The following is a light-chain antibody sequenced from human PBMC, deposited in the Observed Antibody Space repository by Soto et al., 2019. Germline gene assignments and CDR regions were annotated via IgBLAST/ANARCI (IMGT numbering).Light chain of an antibody. CDR3: QQYGNSPPT. CDR2: AAS. V-gene: IGKV1-39*01. J-gene: IGKJ1*01. CDR1: QSISSY. Sequence: DIQMTQSPSSLSASVGDRVTITCRASQSISSYLNWYQQKPGKAPKLLIYAASSLQSGVPSRFSGSGSGTDFTLTISSLQPEDFAVYYCQQYGNSPPTFGQGTK.